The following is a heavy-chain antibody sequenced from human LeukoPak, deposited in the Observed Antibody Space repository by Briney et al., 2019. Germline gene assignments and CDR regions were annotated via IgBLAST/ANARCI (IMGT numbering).Heavy chain of an antibody. CDR3: ASGYYDTSGYYY. CDR1: GFTFSSYA. J-gene: IGHJ4*02. Sequence: GGSLRLSCAASGFTFSSYAMSWVRQAPGKGLEWVSAINGSGGSTYYADSVKGRFTISRDNSKNTLYLQRNSVRAEDTAVYYCASGYYDTSGYYYWGQGTLVTVSS. V-gene: IGHV3-23*01. D-gene: IGHD3-22*01. CDR2: INGSGGST.